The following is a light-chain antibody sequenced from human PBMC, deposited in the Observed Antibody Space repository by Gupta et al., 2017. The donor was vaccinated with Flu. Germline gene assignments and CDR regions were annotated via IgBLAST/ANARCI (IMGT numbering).Light chain of an antibody. CDR2: RDR. J-gene: IGLJ3*02. CDR3: AAKDRSHNVWV. CDR1: RNKVGKKG. Sequence: TSTARGNRNKVGKKGSDWPPQTPGPPPILLCYRDRNRSTGTPAGFSSTKSGTTAALTITRVQTEDEADYYFAAKDRSHNVWVFGGGTKPTVL. V-gene: IGLV10-54*04.